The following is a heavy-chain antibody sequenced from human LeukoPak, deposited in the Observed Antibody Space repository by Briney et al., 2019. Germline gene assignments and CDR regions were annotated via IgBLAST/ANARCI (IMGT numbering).Heavy chain of an antibody. V-gene: IGHV4-61*01. D-gene: IGHD4-11*01. CDR2: IYYSGST. Sequence: SETLSLTCTVSDDSVSSRSYYWSWIRQPPGKGLEWIGYIYYSGSTDYNPSLKSRVTISVDTSKNQFSLKLSSVTAADTAVYYCAREGVTKYYFDYWGQGTLVTVSS. CDR1: DDSVSSRSYY. CDR3: AREGVTKYYFDY. J-gene: IGHJ4*02.